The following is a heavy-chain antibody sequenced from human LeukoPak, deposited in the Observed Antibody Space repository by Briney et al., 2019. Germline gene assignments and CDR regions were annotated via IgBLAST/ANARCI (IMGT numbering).Heavy chain of an antibody. CDR2: ISAYNGNT. D-gene: IGHD3-3*01. J-gene: IGHJ4*02. CDR3: ARVEVLRFLEWHAPY. CDR1: GYTFTSYG. V-gene: IGHV1-18*01. Sequence: ASVKVSCKASGYTFTSYGISWVRQAPGQGLEWMGWISAYNGNTNYAQKLQGRVTMTTDTSTSTAYMELRSLRSDDTAVYYCARVEVLRFLEWHAPYWGQGTLVTVSS.